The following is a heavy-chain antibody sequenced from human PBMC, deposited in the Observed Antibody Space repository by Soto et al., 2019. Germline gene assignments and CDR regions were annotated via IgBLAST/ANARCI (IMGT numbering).Heavy chain of an antibody. CDR2: ISGSGGST. CDR1: GFTFSSYA. J-gene: IGHJ3*02. D-gene: IGHD1-1*01. CDR3: AKDNSDQLVKDSFDI. Sequence: GGSLRLSCAASGFTFSSYAMSWVRQAPGKGLEWVSAISGSGGSTYYADSVKGRFTISRDNSKNTLYLQMNRLRAEDTAVYYCAKDNSDQLVKDSFDIWGQGTMVTVSS. V-gene: IGHV3-23*01.